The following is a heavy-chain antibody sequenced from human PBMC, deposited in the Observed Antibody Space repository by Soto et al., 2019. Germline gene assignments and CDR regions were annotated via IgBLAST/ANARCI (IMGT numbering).Heavy chain of an antibody. D-gene: IGHD3-16*01. J-gene: IGHJ2*01. CDR2: ISYDGKQT. Sequence: TGGSLRLSCGAPGVTFKDYGMQWVRQAPGKGLEWVAVISYDGKQTYYADSVKGRFTISKDKSKRTLFLQMNSLRVDDTAVYYCARDGWGSNWYFDLWGRGTLVTVSS. CDR1: GVTFKDYG. CDR3: ARDGWGSNWYFDL. V-gene: IGHV3-30*03.